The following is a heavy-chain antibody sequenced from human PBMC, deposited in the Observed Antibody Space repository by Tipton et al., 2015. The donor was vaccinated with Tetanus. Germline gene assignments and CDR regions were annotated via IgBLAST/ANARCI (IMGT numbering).Heavy chain of an antibody. Sequence: TLSLTCAVYGASFSDYYWSWVRQHPGRGLEWIGYIYYSGSTYYNPSLKSPVTISVDMSKNQFSLTVSSVTAADTAVYYCARANNEFPKKGPFDSWGQGSLVIVSS. J-gene: IGHJ4*02. CDR3: ARANNEFPKKGPFDS. D-gene: IGHD1-1*01. CDR2: IYYSGST. CDR1: GASFSDYY. V-gene: IGHV4-31*11.